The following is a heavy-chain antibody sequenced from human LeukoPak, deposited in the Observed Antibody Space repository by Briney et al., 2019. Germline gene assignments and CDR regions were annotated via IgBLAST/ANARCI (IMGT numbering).Heavy chain of an antibody. V-gene: IGHV3-64*01. Sequence: PGGSLRLSCAASGFTFSSYSMHWVRQAPGKGLEYVSGISSNGGITYSANSVKGRLTISRDNSKNTLHLHMGSLRAEDMAVYYCARERHYYFDYWGQGTLVTVSS. CDR2: ISSNGGIT. J-gene: IGHJ4*02. CDR3: ARERHYYFDY. CDR1: GFTFSSYS.